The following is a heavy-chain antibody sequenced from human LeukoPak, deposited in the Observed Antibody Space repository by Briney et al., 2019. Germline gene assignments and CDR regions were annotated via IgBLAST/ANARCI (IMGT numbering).Heavy chain of an antibody. D-gene: IGHD1-26*01. CDR1: GFTFSDYY. CDR2: ISSSGSTI. V-gene: IGHV3-11*01. CDR3: ARDRVSGSYLGPYLDY. J-gene: IGHJ4*02. Sequence: GGSLRLSCAASGFTFSDYYMSWIRQAPGKGLEWVSYISSSGSTIYYADSVKGRFTISRDNAKNSLYLQMNSLRAEDTAVYYCARDRVSGSYLGPYLDYWGQGTLVTVSS.